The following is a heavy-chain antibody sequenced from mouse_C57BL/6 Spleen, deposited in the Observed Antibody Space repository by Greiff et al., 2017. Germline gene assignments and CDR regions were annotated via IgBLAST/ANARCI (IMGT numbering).Heavy chain of an antibody. D-gene: IGHD1-1*01. Sequence: QVQLQQPGAELVKPGASVKLSCKASGYTFTSYWMHWVKQRPGQGLEWIGMIHPNSGSTNYNEKFKSKATLTVDKSSSTAYMQISSLTSEDSAVYYCARPCSSYAWFAYWGQGTLVTVSA. CDR1: GYTFTSYW. CDR3: ARPCSSYAWFAY. J-gene: IGHJ3*01. CDR2: IHPNSGST. V-gene: IGHV1-64*01.